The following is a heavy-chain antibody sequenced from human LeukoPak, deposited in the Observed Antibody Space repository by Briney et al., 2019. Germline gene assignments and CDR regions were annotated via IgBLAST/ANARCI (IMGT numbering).Heavy chain of an antibody. CDR3: ATYTNHLHY. V-gene: IGHV4-39*07. CDR1: GGSISSSSYY. D-gene: IGHD2-8*01. J-gene: IGHJ4*02. CDR2: IYYSGST. Sequence: SETLSLTCTVSGGSISSSSYYWGWIRQPPGKGLEWIGNIYYSGSTYYNPSLKSRVTISVDTSKNQFSLKLSSVTAADTAVYYCATYTNHLHYWGQGAPVAVSS.